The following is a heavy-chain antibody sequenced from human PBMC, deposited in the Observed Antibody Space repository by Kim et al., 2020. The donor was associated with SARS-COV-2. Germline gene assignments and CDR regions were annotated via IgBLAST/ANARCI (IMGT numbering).Heavy chain of an antibody. Sequence: GGSLRLSCAASGFTLSTYAMSWVRQAPGQGLEWVAVSSGSGGDAFYADSVKGRFTISRDNSKSMLYLQMNSLRAEDTAIYYCAKDGYCNAGSCDQNWFDPWGQGTLVIVSP. V-gene: IGHV3-23*01. CDR3: AKDGYCNAGSCDQNWFDP. J-gene: IGHJ5*02. CDR1: GFTLSTYA. D-gene: IGHD2-15*01. CDR2: SSGSGGDA.